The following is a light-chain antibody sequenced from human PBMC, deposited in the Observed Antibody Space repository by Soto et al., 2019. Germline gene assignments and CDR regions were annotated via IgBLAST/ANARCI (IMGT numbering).Light chain of an antibody. V-gene: IGLV2-23*01. CDR3: CSFARGSTSYV. J-gene: IGLJ1*01. Sequence: QSALTQPASVSGSPGQSIAISCTGTSSDVGSSNLLSWYQHHPGKAPKLIISEGTRRPSGVSGRFSGSMSGNTAFLTISGLQAEDEAEYYCCSFARGSTSYVFGTGTKVTVL. CDR1: SSDVGSSNL. CDR2: EGT.